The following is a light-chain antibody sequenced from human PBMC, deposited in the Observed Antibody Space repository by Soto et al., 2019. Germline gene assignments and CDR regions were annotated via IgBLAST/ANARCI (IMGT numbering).Light chain of an antibody. CDR3: QQYYDWPIT. CDR2: GAS. Sequence: VVMTQSPATLSVSPGERATLSCRASQSVTTNMAWYQQKPGQAPRLLIYGASTRATGIPARFSGSGSGTDFTLTISSLQSEDFAVYYCQQYYDWPITFGQGTRLEI. CDR1: QSVTTN. V-gene: IGKV3-15*01. J-gene: IGKJ5*01.